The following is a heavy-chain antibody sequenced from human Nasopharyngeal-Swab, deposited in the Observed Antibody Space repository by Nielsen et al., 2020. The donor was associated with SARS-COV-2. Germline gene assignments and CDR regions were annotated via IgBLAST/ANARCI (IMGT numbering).Heavy chain of an antibody. D-gene: IGHD6-19*01. CDR2: IKRKTDGTT. J-gene: IGHJ5*02. CDR3: TTGGDRMIAEWLS. CDR1: GFTFNNAW. Sequence: GESLKTPFAASGFTFNNAWMSLVRQAPGKGLEWIARIKRKTDGTTDYAAPVKDRFIISRDNSENTLYLQMNSLKTEDTAVYYCTTGGDRMIAEWLSWGQGTLVTVSS. V-gene: IGHV3-15*01.